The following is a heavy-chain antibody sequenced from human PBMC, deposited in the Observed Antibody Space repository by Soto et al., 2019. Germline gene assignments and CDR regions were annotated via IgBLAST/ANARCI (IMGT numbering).Heavy chain of an antibody. D-gene: IGHD3-9*01. CDR1: RGSIRTANYY. J-gene: IGHJ4*02. Sequence: SETLSHTGTLSRGSIRTANYYSGWVRQSPGKGLDWMASIYYRGTPYYKSSLSSRASISVDTSKNQFSLKLSSVTRADTAVYYCATIYYDSYAVWGQGIQVTVSS. V-gene: IGHV4-39*01. CDR3: ATIYYDSYAV. CDR2: IYYRGTP.